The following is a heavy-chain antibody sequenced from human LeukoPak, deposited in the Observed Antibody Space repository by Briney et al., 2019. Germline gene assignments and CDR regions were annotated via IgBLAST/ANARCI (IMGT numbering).Heavy chain of an antibody. CDR1: GFSLRTTGVG. Sequence: SGPTLLQPTPTLTLTCTFSGFSLRTTGVGVGWVRQPPGKALEWLALIYWDDNKLYSPSLRSRVTITKDTSKNQVVLTMTNMAPVDTATYYCAHYGDYRFLYYFDHWGQGALVTVSS. V-gene: IGHV2-5*02. J-gene: IGHJ4*02. CDR2: IYWDDNK. CDR3: AHYGDYRFLYYFDH. D-gene: IGHD4-17*01.